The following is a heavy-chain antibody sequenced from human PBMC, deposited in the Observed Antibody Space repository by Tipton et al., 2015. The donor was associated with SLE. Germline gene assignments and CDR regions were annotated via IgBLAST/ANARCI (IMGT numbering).Heavy chain of an antibody. CDR3: ARAPPRYFDPYFMDV. D-gene: IGHD3-9*01. J-gene: IGHJ6*03. CDR2: LNGDGSIT. V-gene: IGHV3-23*01. Sequence: SLRLSCAASGFTFSNYVMSWVRQGPGKGLVWVSRLNGDGSITNYADSMTGRFTMSRDYSKNTLYLQMNSLRAEDTAVYYCARAPPRYFDPYFMDVWGKGTTVTVSS. CDR1: GFTFSNYV.